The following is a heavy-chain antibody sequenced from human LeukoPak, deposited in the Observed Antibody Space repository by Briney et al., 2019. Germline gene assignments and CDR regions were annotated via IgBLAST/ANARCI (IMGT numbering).Heavy chain of an antibody. CDR1: GGSISSSNW. CDR3: ARTIYYYDSSGHYYFDY. CDR2: IYHSGST. Sequence: SETLSLTCAVSGGSISSSNWWSWVRPPPGKGLEWIGEIYHSGSTYYNPSLKSQVTISVDTSKNQFSLKLSSVTAADTAVYYCARTIYYYDSSGHYYFDYWGQGTLVTVSS. V-gene: IGHV4-4*02. D-gene: IGHD3-22*01. J-gene: IGHJ4*02.